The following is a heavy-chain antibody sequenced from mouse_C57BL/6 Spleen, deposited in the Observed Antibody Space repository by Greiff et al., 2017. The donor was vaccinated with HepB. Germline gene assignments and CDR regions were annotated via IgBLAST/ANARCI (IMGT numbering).Heavy chain of an antibody. CDR1: GFTFSNYW. Sequence: EVKVVESGGGLVQPGGSMKLSCVASGFTFSNYWMNWVRQSPEKGLEWVAQIRLKSDNYATHYAESVKGRFTISRDDSKSSVYLQMNNLRAEDTGIYYCTDWLYAMDYWGQGTSVTVSS. CDR2: IRLKSDNYAT. CDR3: TDWLYAMDY. D-gene: IGHD4-1*01. V-gene: IGHV6-3*01. J-gene: IGHJ4*01.